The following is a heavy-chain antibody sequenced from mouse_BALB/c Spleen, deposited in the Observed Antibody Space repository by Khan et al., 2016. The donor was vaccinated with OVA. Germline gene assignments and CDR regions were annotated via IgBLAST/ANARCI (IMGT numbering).Heavy chain of an antibody. CDR2: ISPGSGDT. CDR3: ARRNYFGYTFAY. V-gene: IGHV1-77*01. Sequence: QVQLQQSGTELARPGASVNLSCKASGYTFTDFYINWVKQRSGQGLEWIGEISPGSGDTYYNEKFKGKATLTADKSSSTAYMQFSSLTSEASAVYFCARRNYFGYTFAYWSQGTLVTVSA. CDR1: GYTFTDFY. D-gene: IGHD1-2*01. J-gene: IGHJ3*01.